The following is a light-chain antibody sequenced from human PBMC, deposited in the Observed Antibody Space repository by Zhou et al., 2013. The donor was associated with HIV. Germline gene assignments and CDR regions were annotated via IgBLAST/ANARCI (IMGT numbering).Light chain of an antibody. Sequence: DIQMTQSPSTLSASVGDRVTITCRASEGISDSLAWYQQKPGKAPHLLIYKASSLQSGVPSRFSGSGSGTDFTLTIDSLQPEDFGTYYCQQSYTSPQALTFGGGTKVEMK. CDR2: KAS. J-gene: IGKJ4*01. CDR1: EGISDS. CDR3: QQSYTSPQALT. V-gene: IGKV1-5*03.